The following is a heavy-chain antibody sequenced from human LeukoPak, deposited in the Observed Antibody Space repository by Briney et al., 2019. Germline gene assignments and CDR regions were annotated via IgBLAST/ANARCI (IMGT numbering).Heavy chain of an antibody. D-gene: IGHD5-24*01. Sequence: SVKVSCKASGGTFSSYAISWVRQAPGQGLEWKGRIIPIFGTANYAQKFQGRVTITTDESTSTAYMELSSLRSEDTAVYCCAREGVATMDIDYWGQGTLVTVSS. CDR2: IIPIFGTA. V-gene: IGHV1-69*05. CDR3: AREGVATMDIDY. J-gene: IGHJ4*02. CDR1: GGTFSSYA.